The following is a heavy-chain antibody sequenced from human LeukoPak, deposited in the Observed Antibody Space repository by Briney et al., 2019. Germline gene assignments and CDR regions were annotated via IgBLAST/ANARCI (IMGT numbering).Heavy chain of an antibody. Sequence: EGSLRLSCAASGFTFSRYSKNWVRQAPGKGLEWLSSISSSSSFIYYADSVKGRFTISRDNAKNSLYLQMNSLRAEDTAVYYCARDPPLGYCSSSSCPHLDYWGQGTLVTVSS. V-gene: IGHV3-21*01. CDR2: ISSSSSFI. CDR3: ARDPPLGYCSSSSCPHLDY. CDR1: GFTFSRYS. D-gene: IGHD2-2*01. J-gene: IGHJ4*02.